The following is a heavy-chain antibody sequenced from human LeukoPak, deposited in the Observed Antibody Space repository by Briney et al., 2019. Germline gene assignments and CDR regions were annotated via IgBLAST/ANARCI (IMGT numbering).Heavy chain of an antibody. CDR3: ARGRSFSSGWYEDLDY. CDR1: GGSISSSSYY. V-gene: IGHV4-39*07. CDR2: INHSGST. D-gene: IGHD6-19*01. J-gene: IGHJ4*02. Sequence: SETLSLTCTVSGGSISSSSYYWNWIRQPPGKGLEWIGEINHSGSTTYNPSLKSRVTISVDTSKNQFSLKLSSVTAADTAVYYCARGRSFSSGWYEDLDYWGQGTLVTVSS.